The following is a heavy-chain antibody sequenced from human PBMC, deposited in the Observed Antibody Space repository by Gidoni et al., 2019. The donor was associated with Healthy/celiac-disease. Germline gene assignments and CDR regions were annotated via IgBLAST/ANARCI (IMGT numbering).Heavy chain of an antibody. Sequence: QVQLQESGPGLVKPSETLSLTCTVSGGSISSYYWSWIRQPPGKGLEWIGYIYYSGSPNYNPSLKSRVTISVDTSKNQFSLKLSSVTAADTAVYYCARDSLEVGWFDPGGQGTLVTVSS. D-gene: IGHD3-16*01. CDR3: ARDSLEVGWFDP. J-gene: IGHJ5*02. CDR1: GGSISSYY. CDR2: IYYSGSP. V-gene: IGHV4-59*01.